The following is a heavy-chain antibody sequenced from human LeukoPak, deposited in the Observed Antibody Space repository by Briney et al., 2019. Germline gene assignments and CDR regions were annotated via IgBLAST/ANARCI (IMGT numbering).Heavy chain of an antibody. J-gene: IGHJ3*02. CDR2: IRLDGSED. CDR3: ARVMFRYIAEAGTDGAFDI. V-gene: IGHV3-7*01. Sequence: GGSLRLSCTASGLKFSDSWMSWVRRPPGRGPEWVANIRLDGSEDYYVDSVKGRFTISRDNAKSSLYLQMNSLRAEDTAVYYCARVMFRYIAEAGTDGAFDIWGQGTMVTVSS. CDR1: GLKFSDSW. D-gene: IGHD6-19*01.